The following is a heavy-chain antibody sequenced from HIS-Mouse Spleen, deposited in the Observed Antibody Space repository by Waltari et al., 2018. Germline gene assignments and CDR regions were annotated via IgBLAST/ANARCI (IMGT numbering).Heavy chain of an antibody. Sequence: QLQLQASGPGLVKPSETLSLTCTVPGGSISSSSDYWGWIRQPPGKGLEWIGSIYYSGSTYYNPSLKSRVTISVDTSKNQFSLKLSSVTAADTAVYYCARKRTASGWFDPWGQGTLVTVSS. V-gene: IGHV4-39*01. CDR3: ARKRTASGWFDP. CDR2: IYYSGST. D-gene: IGHD2-21*02. J-gene: IGHJ5*02. CDR1: GGSISSSSDY.